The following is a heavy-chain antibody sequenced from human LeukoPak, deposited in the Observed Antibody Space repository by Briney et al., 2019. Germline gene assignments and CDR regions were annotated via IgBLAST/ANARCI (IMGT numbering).Heavy chain of an antibody. V-gene: IGHV3-7*01. J-gene: IGHJ4*02. CDR3: ARDPDYGDYVNYFDY. CDR1: GFTFSSYW. Sequence: PGGSLRLSCAASGFTFSSYWMSWVRQAPGKGLECVANIKQDGSEKYYVDSVKGRFTISRDNAKNSLYLQMNSLRAEDTAVYYCARDPDYGDYVNYFDYWGQGTLVTVS. CDR2: IKQDGSEK. D-gene: IGHD4-17*01.